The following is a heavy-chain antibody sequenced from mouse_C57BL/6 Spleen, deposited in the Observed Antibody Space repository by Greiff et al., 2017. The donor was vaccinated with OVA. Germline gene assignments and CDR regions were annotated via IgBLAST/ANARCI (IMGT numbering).Heavy chain of an antibody. D-gene: IGHD1-1*01. J-gene: IGHJ3*01. Sequence: VQLQQPGAELVKPGASVKLSCKASGYTFTSYWMQWVKQRPGQGLEWIGEIDPSDSYTNYNQKFKGKATLTVDTSSSTAYMQLSSLTSEDSAVYYCALRGLAYWGQGTLVTVSA. CDR1: GYTFTSYW. CDR3: ALRGLAY. CDR2: IDPSDSYT. V-gene: IGHV1-50*01.